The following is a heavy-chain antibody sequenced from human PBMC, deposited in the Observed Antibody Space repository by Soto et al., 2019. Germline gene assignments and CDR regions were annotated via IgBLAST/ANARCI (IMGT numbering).Heavy chain of an antibody. J-gene: IGHJ6*03. Sequence: GGSLRLSCAASGFTFSSYGMHWVRQAPGKGLEWVAVIWYDGSNKYYADSVKGRFTISRDNSKNTLYLQMNSLRAEDTAVYYCARETLTFGGVIVKFPMDVWGKGTTVTVSS. CDR2: IWYDGSNK. D-gene: IGHD3-16*02. CDR1: GFTFSSYG. V-gene: IGHV3-33*01. CDR3: ARETLTFGGVIVKFPMDV.